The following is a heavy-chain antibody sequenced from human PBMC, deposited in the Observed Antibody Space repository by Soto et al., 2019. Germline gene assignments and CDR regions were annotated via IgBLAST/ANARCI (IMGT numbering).Heavy chain of an antibody. CDR1: GFDFRSYA. V-gene: IGHV3-23*01. CDR2: ICGGGGST. Sequence: GGSLRLSCAASGFDFRSYAMSWVRQAPGKGLEWVSGICGGGGSTYYAESVKGRFTISRDNSKNTLSLQMNSLRAEDTAVYYCANGAADGPFDYWGQGAPVTVSS. J-gene: IGHJ4*02. D-gene: IGHD6-13*01. CDR3: ANGAADGPFDY.